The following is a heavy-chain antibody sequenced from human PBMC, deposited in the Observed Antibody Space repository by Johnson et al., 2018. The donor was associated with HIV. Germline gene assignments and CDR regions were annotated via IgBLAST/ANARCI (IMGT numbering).Heavy chain of an antibody. V-gene: IGHV3-53*01. CDR3: DTSGYLTRPRAFDV. CDR1: GFTVSSNY. D-gene: IGHD3-22*01. CDR2: IYSGGST. Sequence: VQLVESGGGLIQPGGSLRLSCAASGFTVSSNYMSWVRQAPGKGLEWVSVIYSGGSTYYADSVQGRFTISRDNSKNTLYLQMNSLRAEDTAVYYYDTSGYLTRPRAFDVWGQGTMVTVSS. J-gene: IGHJ3*01.